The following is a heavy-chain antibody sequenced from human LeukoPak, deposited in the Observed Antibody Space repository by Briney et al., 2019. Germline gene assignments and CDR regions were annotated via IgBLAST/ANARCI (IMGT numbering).Heavy chain of an antibody. CDR3: ARDQDIVVVVAALRQREMGGFDP. CDR2: MNPNSGNT. V-gene: IGHV1-8*01. CDR1: GYTFTSYD. J-gene: IGHJ5*02. D-gene: IGHD2-15*01. Sequence: ASVKVSCKASGYTFTSYDINWVRQATGQGLEWMGWMNPNSGNTGYAQKFQGRVTMTRNTSISTAYMELRSLRSEDTAVYYCARDQDIVVVVAALRQREMGGFDPWGQGTLVTVSS.